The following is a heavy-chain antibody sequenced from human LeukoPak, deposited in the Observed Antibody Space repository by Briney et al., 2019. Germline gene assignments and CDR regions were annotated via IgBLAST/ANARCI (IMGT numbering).Heavy chain of an antibody. V-gene: IGHV3-74*01. CDR2: INSDGSST. D-gene: IGHD3-16*01. CDR3: ARVGGVSLFDY. J-gene: IGHJ4*02. CDR1: GFTFDDYA. Sequence: GGSLRLSCAASGFTFDDYAMHWVRQAPGKGLVWVSRINSDGSSTSYADSVKGRFTISRDNAKNTLYLQMNSLRAEDTAVYYCARVGGVSLFDYWGQGTLVTVSS.